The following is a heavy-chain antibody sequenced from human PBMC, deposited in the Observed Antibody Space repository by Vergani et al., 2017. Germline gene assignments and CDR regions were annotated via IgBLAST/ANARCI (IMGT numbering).Heavy chain of an antibody. V-gene: IGHV3-23*01. CDR1: GFTFSTYA. CDR3: AGPQGTSAYYYGGFDY. J-gene: IGHJ4*02. Sequence: EVQLLESGGGLVQPGGSLRLSCAASGFTFSTYAMTWVRQAPGKGREWVTTISSDGGSTYYADSVKGLFTISRDNSKNTLSLQMNSLTAEDTAIYYCAGPQGTSAYYYGGFDYWGQGILVTVSS. CDR2: ISSDGGST. D-gene: IGHD3-22*01.